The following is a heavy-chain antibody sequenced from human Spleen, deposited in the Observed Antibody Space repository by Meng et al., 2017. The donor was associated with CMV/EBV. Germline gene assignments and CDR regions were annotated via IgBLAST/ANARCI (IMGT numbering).Heavy chain of an antibody. CDR3: TSGMSGGNTWYGELYGIDV. D-gene: IGHD6-13*01. J-gene: IGHJ6*02. CDR1: SV. Sequence: SVIHWVRQASGKGLEWLGRITSRPNNYATVYAASVRGRFTISRDDSKHTTYLQLSSLKTEDTAVYYCTSGMSGGNTWYGELYGIDVWGQGTTVTVSS. CDR2: ITSRPNNYAT. V-gene: IGHV3-73*01.